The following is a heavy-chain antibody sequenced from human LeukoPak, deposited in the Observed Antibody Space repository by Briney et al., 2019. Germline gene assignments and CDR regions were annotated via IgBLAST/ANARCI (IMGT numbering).Heavy chain of an antibody. CDR1: GGSISSSSYY. CDR3: ARWRSGWDVFDY. V-gene: IGHV4-39*01. J-gene: IGHJ4*02. Sequence: SETVSLTCTVSGGSISSSSYYWGWIRQPPGKGLEWIGSIYYSGSTYYNPSLKSRVTISVDTSKNQFSLKLSSVTAADTAVYYCARWRSGWDVFDYWGQGTLVTVSS. D-gene: IGHD6-19*01. CDR2: IYYSGST.